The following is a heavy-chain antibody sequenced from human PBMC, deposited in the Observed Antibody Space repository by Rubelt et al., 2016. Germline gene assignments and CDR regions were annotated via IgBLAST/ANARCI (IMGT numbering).Heavy chain of an antibody. CDR3: AGASSTSYWEGWFDP. V-gene: IGHV1-69*13. J-gene: IGHJ5*02. CDR2: IITIFGTA. CDR1: GGTFSSYA. D-gene: IGHD2-2*01. Sequence: QVQLVQSGAEVKKPGASVKVSCKASGGTFSSYAISWVRQAPGQGLEWMGGIITIFGTANYAQKVPGVVTITADESTSTAYMELSSLRSEDTAVYYCAGASSTSYWEGWFDPWGQGTLVTVSS.